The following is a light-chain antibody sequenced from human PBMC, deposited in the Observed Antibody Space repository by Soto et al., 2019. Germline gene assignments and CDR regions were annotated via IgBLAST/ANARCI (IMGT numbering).Light chain of an antibody. CDR2: IND. CDR3: AAWDDSLDGGV. V-gene: IGLV1-44*01. Sequence: VLTQPPSASGTPGQRITISCSGSSSNIGDNPVNWYQQLPGAAPKLLIYINDQRPSGVPDRFSGSKSGTSASLAISGLQSEDEADYYCAAWDDSLDGGVFGGGTKVTVL. CDR1: SSNIGDNP. J-gene: IGLJ3*02.